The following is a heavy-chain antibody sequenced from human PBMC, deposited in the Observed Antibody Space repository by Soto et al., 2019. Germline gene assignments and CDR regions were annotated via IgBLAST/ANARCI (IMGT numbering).Heavy chain of an antibody. CDR3: ARGYSSSPPYYYYYMDV. Sequence: ASVKVPARLLDTPFTSYDINWVRQATGQGLEWMGWMNPNSGNTGYAQKFQGRVTMTRNTSISTAYMELSSLRSEDTAVYYCARGYSSSPPYYYYYMDVWGKGTTVTVSS. J-gene: IGHJ6*03. CDR1: DTPFTSYD. D-gene: IGHD6-6*01. V-gene: IGHV1-8*01. CDR2: MNPNSGNT.